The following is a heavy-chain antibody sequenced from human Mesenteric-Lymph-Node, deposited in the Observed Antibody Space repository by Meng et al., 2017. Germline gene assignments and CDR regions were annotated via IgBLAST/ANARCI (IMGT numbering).Heavy chain of an antibody. J-gene: IGHJ4*02. Sequence: VQLAQWGVGMLKPSATLSPSLAVAGGSFSGYYWSWIRQPPGKGLEWIGETSHSGSTNYSPSLKSRVTISLDKSKNQLSLKLNSVTAADTAVYYCASSDYYRSDYWGQGTLVTVSS. CDR1: GGSFSGYY. CDR3: ASSDYYRSDY. CDR2: TSHSGST. D-gene: IGHD3-22*01. V-gene: IGHV4-34*01.